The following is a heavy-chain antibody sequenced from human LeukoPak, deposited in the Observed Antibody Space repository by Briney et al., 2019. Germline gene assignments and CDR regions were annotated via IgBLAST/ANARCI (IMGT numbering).Heavy chain of an antibody. CDR1: GFTVSSNY. D-gene: IGHD2-8*01. J-gene: IGHJ4*02. V-gene: IGHV3-53*01. CDR3: ARVTDGDYFDY. CDR2: IYSGGST. Sequence: GGSLRLSCAASGFTVSSNYMSWVRQAPGKGLEWVSVIYSGGSTYYPDSVKGRFTISRDNSKNTLYLQMNSLRAEDTAVYYCARVTDGDYFDYWGQGTLVTVSS.